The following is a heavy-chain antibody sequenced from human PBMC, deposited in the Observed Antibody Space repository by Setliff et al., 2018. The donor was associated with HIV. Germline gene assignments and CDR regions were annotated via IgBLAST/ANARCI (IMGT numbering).Heavy chain of an antibody. CDR1: GGFVSTSSYY. CDR2: LYNSGST. Sequence: SETLSLTCTVSGGFVSTSSYYWGWIRQPPGKGLEWIGSLYNSGSTNYSPSLKSRVTISVDTSKNQFPLKMNSATAADTALYYCTRDTGYILSGYRPHWYFDLWGRGTLVTVSS. CDR3: TRDTGYILSGYRPHWYFDL. J-gene: IGHJ2*01. D-gene: IGHD3-9*01. V-gene: IGHV4-39*02.